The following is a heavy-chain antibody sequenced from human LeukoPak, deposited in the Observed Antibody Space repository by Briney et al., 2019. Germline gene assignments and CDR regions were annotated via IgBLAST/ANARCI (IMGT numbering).Heavy chain of an antibody. J-gene: IGHJ5*02. V-gene: IGHV1-18*01. Sequence: ASVKVSCKASGYTFTSYGISWVRQAPGQGLEWMGWISAYNGNTNYAQKLQGRVTMTTDTSTSTAYMELRSLRSDDTAVYYCARAENYDFWSGYYEGGYNWFDPWGQGTLVTVSS. CDR2: ISAYNGNT. D-gene: IGHD3-3*01. CDR1: GYTFTSYG. CDR3: ARAENYDFWSGYYEGGYNWFDP.